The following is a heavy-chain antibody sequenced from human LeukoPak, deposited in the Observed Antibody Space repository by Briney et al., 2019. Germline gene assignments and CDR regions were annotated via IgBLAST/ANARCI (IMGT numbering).Heavy chain of an antibody. CDR1: GASISTYY. D-gene: IGHD2-15*01. J-gene: IGHJ4*02. V-gene: IGHV4-4*07. CDR2: IYASGNT. CDR3: VKDGPLGSDF. Sequence: SETLSLTSTISGASISTYYWSWIRQPAGKGLEWIGRIYASGNTYKNPSLESRVTMSVDTSNNQFTLNLTSVTGADTAMYYCVKDGPLGSDFWGQGTQVTVSS.